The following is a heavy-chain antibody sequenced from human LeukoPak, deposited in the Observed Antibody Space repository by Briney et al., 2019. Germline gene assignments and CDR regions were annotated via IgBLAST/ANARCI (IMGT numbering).Heavy chain of an antibody. J-gene: IGHJ4*02. Sequence: GGSLRLSCAASGFIFSSYAFNWVRQAPGKGLEWVSFISAKSDNTYYADSVRGRFTISRDNAKNSLYLQVNNLRDEDTAVYFCARERQYSTSMDYWGQGTLVTVSS. CDR2: ISAKSDNT. D-gene: IGHD2/OR15-2a*01. V-gene: IGHV3-21*01. CDR3: ARERQYSTSMDY. CDR1: GFIFSSYA.